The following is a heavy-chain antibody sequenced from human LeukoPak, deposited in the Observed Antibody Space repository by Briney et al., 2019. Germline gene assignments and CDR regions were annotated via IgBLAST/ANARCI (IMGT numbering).Heavy chain of an antibody. D-gene: IGHD6-19*01. CDR1: GGSISSYY. Sequence: PSETLSLTCTVSGGSISSYYWSWIRQPPGKGLEWIGYIYYSGSTNYNPSLKSRVTISVDTSKNQFSLKLSSVTAADTAVYYCARAPSSGWNYYYYGMDVWGQGTTVTVSS. CDR3: ARAPSSGWNYYYYGMDV. V-gene: IGHV4-59*01. CDR2: IYYSGST. J-gene: IGHJ6*02.